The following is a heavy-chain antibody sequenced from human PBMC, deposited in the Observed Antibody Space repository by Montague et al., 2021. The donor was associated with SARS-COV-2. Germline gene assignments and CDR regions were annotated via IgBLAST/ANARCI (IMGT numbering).Heavy chain of an antibody. D-gene: IGHD2-21*02. V-gene: IGHV4-59*11. CDR2: VYYNGDT. J-gene: IGHJ6*02. Sequence: SETRSLTCTVSGGSTASHYWNWIRQSPGKRPEWIGYVYYNGDTKYNPSLQSRVTISIDTSENQFSLRLNSVTAADTAVYCCARGGVHYCGGDCWNYYDMDVWGHGTTVTVSS. CDR3: ARGGVHYCGGDCWNYYDMDV. CDR1: GGSTASHY.